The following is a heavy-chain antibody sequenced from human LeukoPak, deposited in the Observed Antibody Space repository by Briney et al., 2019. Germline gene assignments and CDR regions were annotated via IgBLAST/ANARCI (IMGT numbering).Heavy chain of an antibody. CDR1: GGTLSSYA. CDR2: IIPIFGTA. D-gene: IGHD3-22*01. Sequence: SVKVSCKASGGTLSSYAISWVRQAPGQGLEWMGGIIPIFGTANYAQKFQGRATITADESTSTAYMELSSLRSEDTAVYYCARVPSLSYYDSSGLYFDYWGQGTLVTVSS. CDR3: ARVPSLSYYDSSGLYFDY. V-gene: IGHV1-69*13. J-gene: IGHJ4*02.